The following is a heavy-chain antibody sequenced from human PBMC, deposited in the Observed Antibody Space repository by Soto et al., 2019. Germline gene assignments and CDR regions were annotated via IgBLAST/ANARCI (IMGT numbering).Heavy chain of an antibody. CDR3: ARFVTVTRKNWFDP. J-gene: IGHJ5*02. CDR1: GGSISSGGCY. D-gene: IGHD4-17*01. Sequence: QVQLQESGPGLVKPSQTLSLTCTVSGGSISSGGCYWSWIREHPGKGLEWIGYIYYSGSTYYNPSLKSRVTISVDTSKNHFSLKLSTVTAADTAVYYCARFVTVTRKNWFDPWGQGTLVTVSS. CDR2: IYYSGST. V-gene: IGHV4-31*03.